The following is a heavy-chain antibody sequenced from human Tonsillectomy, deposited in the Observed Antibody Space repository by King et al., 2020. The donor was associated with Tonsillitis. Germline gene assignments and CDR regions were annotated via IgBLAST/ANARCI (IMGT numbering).Heavy chain of an antibody. CDR2: ISYDGTNK. CDR1: GFTFSSYT. CDR3: ARVITGSTIDY. J-gene: IGHJ4*02. D-gene: IGHD1-20*01. V-gene: IGHV3-30*04. Sequence: VQLVEPGGGVVQPGRSLRLSCAASGFTFSSYTMHWVRQAPGKGLEWVAVISYDGTNKYYADSVKGRFTISRDNSKNTLYLQMNSLRAEDTAVYYCARVITGSTIDYWGQGTLVTVSS.